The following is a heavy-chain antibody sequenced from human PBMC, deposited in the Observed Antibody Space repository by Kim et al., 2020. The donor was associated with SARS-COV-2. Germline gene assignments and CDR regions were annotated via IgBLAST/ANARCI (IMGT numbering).Heavy chain of an antibody. V-gene: IGHV3-9*01. CDR2: ISWNSGSI. CDR3: AKEGPYSSGWQGRNAFDI. Sequence: GGSLRLSCAASGFTFDDYAMHWVRQAPGKGLEWVSGISWNSGSIGYADSVKGRFTISRDNAKNSLYLQMNSLRAEDTALYYCAKEGPYSSGWQGRNAFDIWGQGTMVTVSS. CDR1: GFTFDDYA. J-gene: IGHJ3*02. D-gene: IGHD6-19*01.